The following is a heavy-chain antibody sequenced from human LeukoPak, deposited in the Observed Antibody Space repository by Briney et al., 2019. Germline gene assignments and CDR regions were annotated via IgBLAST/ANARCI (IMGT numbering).Heavy chain of an antibody. J-gene: IGHJ1*01. V-gene: IGHV4-59*01. Sequence: SETLSLTCTVSGGSISSYYWSWIRQPPGKGLEWIGYIFYSGSTNYNPSLKSRVTISVDTSKNQFSLKLSSVTAADTAVYYCARGNSYYDTSGYFPWESFQHWGQGTLVTVSS. CDR3: ARGNSYYDTSGYFPWESFQH. CDR2: IFYSGST. D-gene: IGHD3-22*01. CDR1: GGSISSYY.